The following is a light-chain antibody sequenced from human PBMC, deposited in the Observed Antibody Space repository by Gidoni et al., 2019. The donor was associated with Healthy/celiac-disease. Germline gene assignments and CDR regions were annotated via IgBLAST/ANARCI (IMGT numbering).Light chain of an antibody. CDR1: QSVLYSSNNKNY. CDR3: QQYYSTPQGT. J-gene: IGKJ1*01. V-gene: IGKV4-1*01. CDR2: WAS. Sequence: DIVMTQSPDSLAVLLGERATINCKSSQSVLYSSNNKNYLAWYQQKPGQPPKLLIYWASTRESGVPDRFSGSGSGTDFTLTISSLQAEDVAVYYCQQYYSTPQGTFGQGTKVEIK.